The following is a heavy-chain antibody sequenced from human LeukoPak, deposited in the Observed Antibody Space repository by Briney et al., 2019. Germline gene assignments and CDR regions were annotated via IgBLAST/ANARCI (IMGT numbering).Heavy chain of an antibody. CDR2: IYPGDSDT. CDR3: ARRNGVVSGNDKDTSEWYYYMDV. V-gene: IGHV5-51*01. Sequence: GESLKISCKGSGYSFTSYWIGWVRHMPGKGLEWMGIIYPGDSDTRYSPSFQGQVTISADKSISTAYLQWSSLKASDTAMYYCARRNGVVSGNDKDTSEWYYYMDVWGKGTTVTVSS. J-gene: IGHJ6*03. D-gene: IGHD3-3*01. CDR1: GYSFTSYW.